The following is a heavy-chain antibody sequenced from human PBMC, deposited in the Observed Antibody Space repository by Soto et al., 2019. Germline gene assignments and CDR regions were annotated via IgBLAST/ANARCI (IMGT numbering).Heavy chain of an antibody. Sequence: EVQLLESGGGLVQPGGSLRLSCVASGFTFSTYAMTWVRQAPGKGLECVSSISGSVGITYYADSVKGRFTISRDNSKNTLYLQMNSLRGEDTAVYYCAKDMTPNTVRGVFDYWGQGALVTVSP. CDR1: GFTFSTYA. D-gene: IGHD3-10*01. J-gene: IGHJ4*02. CDR2: ISGSVGIT. CDR3: AKDMTPNTVRGVFDY. V-gene: IGHV3-23*01.